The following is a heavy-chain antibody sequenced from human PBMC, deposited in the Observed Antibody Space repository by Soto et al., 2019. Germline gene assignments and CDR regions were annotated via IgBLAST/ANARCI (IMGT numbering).Heavy chain of an antibody. CDR3: AIEKVGATSLHVFDI. V-gene: IGHV3-48*01. CDR2: IMPGSSHI. CDR1: GLTFSIYS. J-gene: IGHJ3*02. D-gene: IGHD1-26*01. Sequence: PGGSLRLSCAASGLTFSIYSMNWVRQAPGKGLEWVSYIMPGSSHIFYADSVKGRFTISRDNAKNSLYLQMNSLRAEDTAVYYCAIEKVGATSLHVFDIWGQGTMVTVSS.